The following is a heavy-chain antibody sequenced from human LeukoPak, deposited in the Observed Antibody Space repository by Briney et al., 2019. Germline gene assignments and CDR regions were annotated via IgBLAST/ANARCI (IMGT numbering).Heavy chain of an antibody. CDR1: GGSISSYY. CDR2: IYYSGST. Sequence: SETLSLTCTVSGGSISSYYWSWIRQPPGKGLEWIGYIYYSGSTNYNPSLKSRVTISVDTSKNQFSLKLSSVTAADTAVYYCAGRTYCSSTSCYFWYFDLWGRGTLVTVSS. D-gene: IGHD2-2*01. CDR3: AGRTYCSSTSCYFWYFDL. J-gene: IGHJ2*01. V-gene: IGHV4-59*08.